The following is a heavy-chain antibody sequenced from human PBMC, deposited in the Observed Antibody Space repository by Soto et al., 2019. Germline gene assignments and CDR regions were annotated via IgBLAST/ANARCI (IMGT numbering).Heavy chain of an antibody. V-gene: IGHV4-34*01. CDR3: ARGQTRWDV. J-gene: IGHJ6*04. CDR1: GGSFSGYY. D-gene: IGHD4-17*01. Sequence: SETLSLTCAVYGGSFSGYYWSWIRQPPGKGLEWIGEINHSGSTNYNPSLKSRVTISADTSKNTFSLKVTSVAAADTAVYYCARGQTRWDVWGKGTTVTVSS. CDR2: INHSGST.